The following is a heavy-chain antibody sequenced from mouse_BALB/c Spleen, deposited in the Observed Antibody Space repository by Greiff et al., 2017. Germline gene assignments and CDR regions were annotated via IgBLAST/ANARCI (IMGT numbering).Heavy chain of an antibody. J-gene: IGHJ4*01. CDR2: IWGDGST. Sequence: VQGVESGPGLVAPSQSLSITCTVSGFSLTGYGVNWVRQPPGKGLEWLGMIWGDGSTDYNSALKSRLSISKDNSKSQVFLKMNSLQTDDTARYYCARDGGGYDYAMDYWGQGTSVTVSS. V-gene: IGHV2-6-7*01. D-gene: IGHD2-2*01. CDR3: ARDGGGYDYAMDY. CDR1: GFSLTGYG.